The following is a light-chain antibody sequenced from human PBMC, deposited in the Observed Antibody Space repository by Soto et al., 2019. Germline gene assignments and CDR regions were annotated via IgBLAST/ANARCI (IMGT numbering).Light chain of an antibody. J-gene: IGKJ2*01. V-gene: IGKV1-6*01. CDR3: LQEYNYPNS. CDR1: QGIRND. CDR2: AAS. Sequence: AIQMTQSPSSLSAYVGDRVTITCRASQGIRNDLGWDQQKPGKAPKLLIYAASSLQCGGPSRFSGSGSGTDFTLTISSLKPEDFATYSCLQEYNYPNSFGQGTKLEIK.